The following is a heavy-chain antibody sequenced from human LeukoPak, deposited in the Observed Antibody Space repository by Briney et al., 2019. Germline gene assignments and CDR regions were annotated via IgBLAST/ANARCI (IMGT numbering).Heavy chain of an antibody. D-gene: IGHD6-13*01. CDR2: ISSSGSTI. J-gene: IGHJ6*02. CDR1: GFTFSDYY. CDR3: ARGYSSSWYDYYGMDV. V-gene: IGHV3-11*01. Sequence: PGGSLRLSCAASGFTFSDYYMSWIRQAPGKGLEWVSYISSSGSTIYYADSVKGRFTISRDNAKNSLYLQMNSLRAEDTAVYYCARGYSSSWYDYYGMDVWGQGTTVTVSS.